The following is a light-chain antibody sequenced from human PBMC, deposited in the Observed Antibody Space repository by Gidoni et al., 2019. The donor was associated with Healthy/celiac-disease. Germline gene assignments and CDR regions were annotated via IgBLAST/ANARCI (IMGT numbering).Light chain of an antibody. CDR1: SSNIGSNT. V-gene: IGLV1-44*01. J-gene: IGLJ2*01. Sequence: QSVLTQPPSASGTPGQRVTISCSGSSSNIGSNTVNWYQQLPGTAPKLLIYSTNQRPSGVPDRFSGSKSGTSASLAISGLQSEHEADYYCAAWDDSLNGVVFGGGTKLTVL. CDR2: STN. CDR3: AAWDDSLNGVV.